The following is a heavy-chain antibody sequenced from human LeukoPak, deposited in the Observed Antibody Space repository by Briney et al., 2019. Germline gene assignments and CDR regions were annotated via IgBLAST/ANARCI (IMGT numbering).Heavy chain of an antibody. CDR3: ARFLSGNAFDI. V-gene: IGHV3-21*01. J-gene: IGHJ3*02. CDR2: MSSSSSYI. Sequence: GGSLRLSCAASGFTFSSCSMNGVRQAPGKGLEGGSSMSSSSSYIYYADSVKGRFTISRDNAKNSLYMQMNSLRAEDTAVYYCARFLSGNAFDIWGQGTMVTVSS. CDR1: GFTFSSCS. D-gene: IGHD6-13*01.